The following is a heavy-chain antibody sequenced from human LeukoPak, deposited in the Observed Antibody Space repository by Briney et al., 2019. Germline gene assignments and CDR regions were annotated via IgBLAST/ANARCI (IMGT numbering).Heavy chain of an antibody. CDR3: AGGRYCSSTSCSYYGMDV. D-gene: IGHD2-2*01. J-gene: IGHJ6*02. V-gene: IGHV4-34*01. Sequence: SETLSLTCAVYGGSFSGYYWSWIRKPPGKGLEWIGEINHSGSTNYNPSLKSRVTISVDTSKNQFSLKLSSVTAADTAVYYCAGGRYCSSTSCSYYGMDVWGQGTTVTVSS. CDR1: GGSFSGYY. CDR2: INHSGST.